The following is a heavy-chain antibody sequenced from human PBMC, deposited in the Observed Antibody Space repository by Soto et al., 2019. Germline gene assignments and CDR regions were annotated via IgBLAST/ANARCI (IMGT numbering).Heavy chain of an antibody. J-gene: IGHJ4*02. CDR2: IYYSGST. V-gene: IGHV4-39*01. CDR1: GGSISSSSYY. CDR3: ASQSLIYGDYHYFDY. Sequence: SETLSLTCTVSGGSISSSSYYWGWIRQPPGKGLEWIGSIYYSGSTYYNPSLKSRVTISVDTSKNQFSLKLSSVTAADTAVYYCASQSLIYGDYHYFDYWGQGTLVTVSS. D-gene: IGHD4-17*01.